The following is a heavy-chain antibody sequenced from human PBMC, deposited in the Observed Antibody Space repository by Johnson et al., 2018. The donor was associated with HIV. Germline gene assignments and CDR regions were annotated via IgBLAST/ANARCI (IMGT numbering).Heavy chain of an antibody. CDR3: ARPRGYSGYDYYLDAFDI. CDR2: INWNSGSM. Sequence: VQLVESGGGLVQPGRSLRLSCAASGFTFDDYAMHWVRQAPGKGLEWVSGINWNSGSMDYADSVKGRFTISRDNAKSSVFLQMSGLRAGDTAVYYCARPRGYSGYDYYLDAFDIWG. J-gene: IGHJ3*02. V-gene: IGHV3-9*01. CDR1: GFTFDDYA. D-gene: IGHD5-12*01.